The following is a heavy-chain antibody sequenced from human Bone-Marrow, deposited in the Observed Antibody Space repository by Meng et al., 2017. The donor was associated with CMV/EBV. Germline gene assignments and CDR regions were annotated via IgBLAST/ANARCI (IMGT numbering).Heavy chain of an antibody. CDR2: IKPNGSEK. D-gene: IGHD2-2*01. Sequence: GESLKISCAASGFSFSSYWMSWVRQAPGKGLEWVANIKPNGSEKYYVDSVKGRFTVYRDNTKNSLDLQMNSLRDEDTAVYSCARDLYCSSISCYTGDYFDYWGRGALVTVSS. CDR1: GFSFSSYW. J-gene: IGHJ4*02. CDR3: ARDLYCSSISCYTGDYFDY. V-gene: IGHV3-7*01.